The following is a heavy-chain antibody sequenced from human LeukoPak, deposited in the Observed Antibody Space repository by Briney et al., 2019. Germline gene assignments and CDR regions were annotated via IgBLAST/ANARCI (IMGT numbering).Heavy chain of an antibody. D-gene: IGHD3-22*01. V-gene: IGHV3-74*01. CDR3: ARGVITIPGAEYFQH. J-gene: IGHJ1*01. CDR2: INSDGSST. Sequence: GGSLRLSCAASGFTFSSYWMHWVRQAPGKGLVGVSRINSDGSSTSYADSVKGRFTISRDNSKNTLYLQMNSLRAEDTAVYYCARGVITIPGAEYFQHWGQGTLVTVSS. CDR1: GFTFSSYW.